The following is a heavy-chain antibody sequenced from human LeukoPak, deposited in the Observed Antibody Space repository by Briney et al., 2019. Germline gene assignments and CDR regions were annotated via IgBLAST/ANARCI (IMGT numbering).Heavy chain of an antibody. CDR3: ARGRLSPSAFRPFEH. J-gene: IGHJ4*02. CDR1: GDSINTSY. Sequence: PAETLSLTCSVSGDSINTSYWHWIRQPPGQGLEWIGSIFYSGNTKYNPALQSRVTISVDTSKNQSSLEVNSVTAADTAVYYCARGRLSPSAFRPFEHWGRGTLVTVSS. CDR2: IFYSGNT. V-gene: IGHV4-59*01. D-gene: IGHD2/OR15-2a*01.